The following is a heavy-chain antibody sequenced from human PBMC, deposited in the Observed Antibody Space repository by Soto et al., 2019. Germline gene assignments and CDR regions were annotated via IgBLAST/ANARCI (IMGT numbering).Heavy chain of an antibody. CDR3: ARDVYKASNYYYGMDV. J-gene: IGHJ6*02. CDR1: GYTFTSYA. Sequence: ASVKVSCKASGYTFTSYAIHWVRQAPGQRLEWMGWINPNSGGTNYAQKFQGWVTMTRDTSISTAYMELSRLRSDDTAVYYCARDVYKASNYYYGMDVWGQGTTVTVSS. D-gene: IGHD1-20*01. CDR2: INPNSGGT. V-gene: IGHV1-2*04.